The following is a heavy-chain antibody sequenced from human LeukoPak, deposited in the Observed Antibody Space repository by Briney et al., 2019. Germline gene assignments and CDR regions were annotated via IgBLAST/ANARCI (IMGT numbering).Heavy chain of an antibody. V-gene: IGHV3-23*01. CDR1: GFTFSSYA. CDR2: ISGSGGST. J-gene: IGHJ5*02. D-gene: IGHD3-10*01. Sequence: PGGSLRLSCAASGFTFSSYAMSWVRQAPGQGLEWVSAISGSGGSTYYADSVKGRFTISRDNSKNTLDLQMNSLRAEDRAVHYCAKDLAVRGVRGVPTWGQGTLVTGSS. CDR3: AKDLAVRGVRGVPT.